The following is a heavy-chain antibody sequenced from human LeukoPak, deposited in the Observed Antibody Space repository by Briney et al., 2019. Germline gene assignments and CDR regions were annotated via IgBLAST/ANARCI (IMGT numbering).Heavy chain of an antibody. CDR1: GFTVSNNY. CDR3: ATSRTLDH. V-gene: IGHV3-66*01. Sequence: GGSLRLSCAASGFTVSNNYMSWVRQAPGKGLEWVSVIYRVGSTYYADSVKGRFTISRDNAKSSLYLQMNSLRVEDTAVYYCATSRTLDHWGQGTLVTVSS. J-gene: IGHJ4*02. CDR2: IYRVGST.